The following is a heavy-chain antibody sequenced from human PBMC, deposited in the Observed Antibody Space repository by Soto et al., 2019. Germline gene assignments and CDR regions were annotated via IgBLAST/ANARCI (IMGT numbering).Heavy chain of an antibody. Sequence: GGSLRLSCAASGFTFSSYDMHWVRQATGKGLEWVSAIGTAGDTYYPGSVKGRFTISRENAKNSLYLQMNSLRAGDTAVYYCARVASGYDYYYYYYYMDVWGKGTTVTVSS. J-gene: IGHJ6*03. CDR3: ARVASGYDYYYYYYYMDV. V-gene: IGHV3-13*01. D-gene: IGHD5-12*01. CDR2: IGTAGDT. CDR1: GFTFSSYD.